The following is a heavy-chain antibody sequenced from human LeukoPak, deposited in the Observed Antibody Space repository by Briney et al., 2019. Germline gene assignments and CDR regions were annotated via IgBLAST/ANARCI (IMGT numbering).Heavy chain of an antibody. CDR2: IYYSGST. V-gene: IGHV4-59*01. CDR1: GDSITLYY. Sequence: SETVSLTCSVSGDSITLYYWSWIRQPPGKGLEWIGYIYYSGSTDSNPSLKSRITMSVDTSKNQFSLKLTSVTAADTAVYYCARGLGQFDCWGQGTLVIVSS. CDR3: ARGLGQFDC. J-gene: IGHJ4*02.